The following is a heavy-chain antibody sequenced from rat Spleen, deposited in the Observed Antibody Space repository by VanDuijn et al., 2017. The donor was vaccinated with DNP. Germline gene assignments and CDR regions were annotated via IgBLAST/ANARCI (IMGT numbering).Heavy chain of an antibody. J-gene: IGHJ2*01. CDR1: GFTFSAYY. CDR2: IGSDGYAP. D-gene: IGHD4-3*01. CDR3: IRWNSGHFDY. Sequence: EVQLVESGGGLVQPGRSLKLSCEASGFTFSAYYMAWVRQAPAKGLEWVAYIGSDGYAPYYGDTVKGRFAISRDNAKSTLYLQMNSLRSEDMATYYCIRWNSGHFDYWGQGVMVTVSS. V-gene: IGHV5-22*01.